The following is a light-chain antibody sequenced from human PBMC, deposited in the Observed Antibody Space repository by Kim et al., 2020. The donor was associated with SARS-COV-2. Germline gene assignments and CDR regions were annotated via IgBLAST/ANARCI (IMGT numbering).Light chain of an antibody. CDR1: SSNIGSNT. CDR2: SNN. J-gene: IGLJ3*02. V-gene: IGLV1-44*01. CDR3: AAWDDSLNGPV. Sequence: LTQPPSASGTPGQRVTISCSGSSSNIGSNTVNWYQQVPGTAPKLLIYSNNQRPSGVPDRFSGSKSGTSASLAISGLQSEDEADYYCAAWDDSLNGPVFGGGTQLTVL.